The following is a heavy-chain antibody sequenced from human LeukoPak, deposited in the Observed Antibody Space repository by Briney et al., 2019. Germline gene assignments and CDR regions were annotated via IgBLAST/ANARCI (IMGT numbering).Heavy chain of an antibody. CDR1: GFTFDDYA. J-gene: IGHJ3*02. CDR3: EKDMGRGYDGFEI. Sequence: PGGSLRLSFAASGFTFDDYATQWGPPTPRKSLWRVSGISLNIGSIGYADSVKGRFTISRDHAKTSPHLHMDSWRPQDPAWYYCEKDMGRGYDGFEIWGQGTMVTVCS. CDR2: ISLNIGSI. V-gene: IGHV3-9*01. D-gene: IGHD1-1*01.